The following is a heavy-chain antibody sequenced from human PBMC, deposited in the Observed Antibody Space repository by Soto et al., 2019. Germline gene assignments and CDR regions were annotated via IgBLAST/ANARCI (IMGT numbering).Heavy chain of an antibody. CDR1: GFTFDDYN. CDR3: VKETYYYDVSSYYPLGS. Sequence: PGGSLRLSCAASGFTFDDYNMHWVRQAPGKGLEWVSLISRDGTNTNYAESVKGRFTISRDNSKNSLYLQMNSLRTEDTALCYCVKETYYYDVSSYYPLGSWGQGTLVTV. D-gene: IGHD3-22*01. CDR2: ISRDGTNT. V-gene: IGHV3-43*01. J-gene: IGHJ5*02.